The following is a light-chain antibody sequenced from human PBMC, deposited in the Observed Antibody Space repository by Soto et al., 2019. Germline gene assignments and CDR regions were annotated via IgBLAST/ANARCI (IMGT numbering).Light chain of an antibody. Sequence: QCVLTQPPSASGSPGQSVTISCTGTSNDVGGYNYVSWYQQHPGRAPKLIIYEVTQRPSGVPDRFSGSKSGNTASLTVSGLQAEDEADYYCNSYAGSNSPYVFGTGTKVTVL. V-gene: IGLV2-8*01. J-gene: IGLJ1*01. CDR3: NSYAGSNSPYV. CDR1: SNDVGGYNY. CDR2: EVT.